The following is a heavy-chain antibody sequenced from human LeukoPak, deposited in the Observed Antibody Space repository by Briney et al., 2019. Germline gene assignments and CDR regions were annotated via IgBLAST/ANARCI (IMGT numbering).Heavy chain of an antibody. Sequence: PEGSLRLSCTAYRFSFSTYAMTWVRQAPGKGLEWVSTITNSGGSTYYADSVKGRFTISRDNSKNSLYLQMNSLRAEDTAVYYCERETSGSHWGQRTLVTFSS. D-gene: IGHD1-26*01. CDR1: RFSFSTYA. CDR2: ITNSGGST. J-gene: IGHJ4*02. CDR3: ERETSGSH. V-gene: IGHV3-23*01.